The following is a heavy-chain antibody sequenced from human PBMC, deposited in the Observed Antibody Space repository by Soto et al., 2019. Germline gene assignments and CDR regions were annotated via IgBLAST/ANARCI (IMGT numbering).Heavy chain of an antibody. V-gene: IGHV1-46*01. CDR2: INPSGGST. CDR3: ARDYSPNLPDYYYDSSGYNPVSSWFDP. D-gene: IGHD3-22*01. CDR1: GYTFTSYY. Sequence: ASVKVSCKASGYTFTSYYMHWVRQAPGQGLEWMGIINPSGGSTSYAQKFQGRVTMTRETSTSTVYMELSSLRSEDTAVYYCARDYSPNLPDYYYDSSGYNPVSSWFDPWGQGTLVTVSS. J-gene: IGHJ5*02.